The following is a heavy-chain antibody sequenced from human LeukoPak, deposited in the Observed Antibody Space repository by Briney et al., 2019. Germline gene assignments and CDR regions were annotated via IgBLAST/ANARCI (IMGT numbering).Heavy chain of an antibody. V-gene: IGHV3-9*01. CDR3: AKGPPGIAAAGTTFDY. CDR2: ISWNSGSI. D-gene: IGHD6-13*01. CDR1: GFTFDDYA. Sequence: GRSLRLTCAASGFTFDDYAMHWVRQAPVKGLEWVSGISWNSGSIGYADSVKGRFTISRDNAKNSLYLQMNSLRAEDTALYYCAKGPPGIAAAGTTFDYWGQGTLVTVSS. J-gene: IGHJ4*02.